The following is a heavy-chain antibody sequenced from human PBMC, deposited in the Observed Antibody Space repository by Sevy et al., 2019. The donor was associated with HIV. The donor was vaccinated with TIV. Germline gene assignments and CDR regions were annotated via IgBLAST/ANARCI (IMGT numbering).Heavy chain of an antibody. J-gene: IGHJ4*02. CDR1: GFTFSNYG. CDR3: AKDYRIGISRTSCLFDY. D-gene: IGHD2-2*01. CDR2: IRYDGSNS. V-gene: IGHV3-30*02. Sequence: GGSLRLSCAASGFTFSNYGMHWARQAPGKGLEWVAFIRYDGSNSYSADSVKGRFTISRDNSKNTLYLQINSLRAEDTAVYYCAKDYRIGISRTSCLFDYWGQGTLVTVSS.